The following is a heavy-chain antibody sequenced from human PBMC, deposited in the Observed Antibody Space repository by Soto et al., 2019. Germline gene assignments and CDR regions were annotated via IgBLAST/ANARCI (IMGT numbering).Heavy chain of an antibody. V-gene: IGHV4-30-4*01. D-gene: IGHD2-15*01. Sequence: SETLSLTCTVSGGSISSGDYYWSWIRQPPGKGLEWIGYIYYSGSTYYNPSLKSRVTISVDTSKNQFSLKLSSVTAADTAVYYCARIPKPSCSGGSCYSGYWGQGTLVTVSS. CDR2: IYYSGST. CDR3: ARIPKPSCSGGSCYSGY. CDR1: GGSISSGDYY. J-gene: IGHJ4*02.